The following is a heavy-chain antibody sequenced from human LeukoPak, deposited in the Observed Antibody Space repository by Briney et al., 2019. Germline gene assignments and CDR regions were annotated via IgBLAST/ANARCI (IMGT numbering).Heavy chain of an antibody. CDR3: AKAPLGQWLVADY. V-gene: IGHV3-30*18. CDR1: GFTFSSYG. J-gene: IGHJ4*02. Sequence: GGSLRLSCAASGFTFSSYGMHWVRQAPGKGLEWVAVISYDGSNKYYADSVKGRFTISRDNSKNTLYLQMNSLRAEDTAVYYCAKAPLGQWLVADYWGQGTLVTVSS. CDR2: ISYDGSNK. D-gene: IGHD6-19*01.